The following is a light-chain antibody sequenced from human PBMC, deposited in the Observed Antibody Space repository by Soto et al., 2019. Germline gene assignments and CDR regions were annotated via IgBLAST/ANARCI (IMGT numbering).Light chain of an antibody. CDR1: ISDIGGYEY. V-gene: IGLV2-14*01. Sequence: QSALTQPASVSGSRGQSITISCTGTISDIGGYEYVSWYQQHPGKAPRLMIYEVTYRPSGVSNRFSGSKSGSTASLTISGLQAEDEADYYCSSYTDSSTLGLYVFGTGTKVTVL. CDR3: SSYTDSSTLGLYV. CDR2: EVT. J-gene: IGLJ1*01.